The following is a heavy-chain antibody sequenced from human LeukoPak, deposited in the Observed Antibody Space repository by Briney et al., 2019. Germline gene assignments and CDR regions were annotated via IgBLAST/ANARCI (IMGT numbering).Heavy chain of an antibody. CDR1: GLTFRRYW. CDR2: INSDGKST. D-gene: IGHD3-22*01. Sequence: GGSLTLSCAASGLTFRRYWLHWLGQGPGEGLVWVSRINSDGKSTSYADSVKGRFTISRDNAKDTLYLQMNSLRAEDTAMYFCAKSRAGSSGFYFDYWGQGTLVTVSS. CDR3: AKSRAGSSGFYFDY. J-gene: IGHJ4*02. V-gene: IGHV3-74*01.